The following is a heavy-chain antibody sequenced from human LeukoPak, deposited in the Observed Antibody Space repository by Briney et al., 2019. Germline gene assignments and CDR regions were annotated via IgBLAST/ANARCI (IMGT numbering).Heavy chain of an antibody. CDR1: GGTFSSYA. D-gene: IGHD6-6*01. CDR3: ARGGYSSSVFDY. V-gene: IGHV1-69*13. Sequence: GASVKVSCKASGGTFSSYAISWVRQAPGQGLEWMGGIIPIFGTANYAQKFQGRVTITADGSTSTAYMELSSLRSEDTAVYYCARGGYSSSVFDYWGQGTLVTVSS. J-gene: IGHJ4*02. CDR2: IIPIFGTA.